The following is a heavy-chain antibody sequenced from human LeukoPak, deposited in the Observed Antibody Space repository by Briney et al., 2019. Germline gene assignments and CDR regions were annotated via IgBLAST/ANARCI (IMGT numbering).Heavy chain of an antibody. Sequence: SETLSLTCTVSGGSISSSSYYWGWIRQPPGKGLEWIGSIYYSGSTYYSPSLKSRVTISVDTSKNQFSLKLSSVTAEDTAVYYCASRVVVITKDAFDIWGQGTMVTVSS. CDR2: IYYSGST. CDR3: ASRVVVITKDAFDI. J-gene: IGHJ3*02. CDR1: GGSISSSSYY. V-gene: IGHV4-39*01. D-gene: IGHD3-22*01.